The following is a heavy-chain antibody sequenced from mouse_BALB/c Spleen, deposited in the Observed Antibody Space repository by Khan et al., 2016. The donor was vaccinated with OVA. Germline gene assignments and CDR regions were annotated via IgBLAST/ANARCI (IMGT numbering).Heavy chain of an antibody. D-gene: IGHD3-2*02. Sequence: QVQLKQSGAELVRPGASVKLSCKTSGYIFTSYWILWVKQRSGQGLEWIARIYPGTDNTYYNEKLKDKATLTADKSSSTAYMQLSSLKSEDSAVYFCAREEALYYFDYWGQGTTLTVSS. CDR3: AREEALYYFDY. CDR1: GYIFTSYW. J-gene: IGHJ2*01. V-gene: IGHV1-76*01. CDR2: IYPGTDNT.